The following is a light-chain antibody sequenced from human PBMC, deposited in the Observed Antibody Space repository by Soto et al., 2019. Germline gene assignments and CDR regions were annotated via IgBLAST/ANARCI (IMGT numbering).Light chain of an antibody. J-gene: IGLJ3*02. CDR3: NSYTGSSTWV. Sequence: QSALTQPPSVSGSPGQSVTISCTGTSSDVGSYNRVSWYQQPPGTAPKLMIYEVTHRPSGVPDRFSGSKSGNTASLTISGLQAEDEADYYCNSYTGSSTWVFGGGTKLTVL. CDR1: SSDVGSYNR. V-gene: IGLV2-18*02. CDR2: EVT.